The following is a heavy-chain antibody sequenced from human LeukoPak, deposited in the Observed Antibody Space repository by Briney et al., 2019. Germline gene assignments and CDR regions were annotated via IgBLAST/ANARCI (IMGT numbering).Heavy chain of an antibody. Sequence: GGSLRLSCAASGFTFSDYYMSWIRQAPGKGLEWVSYISGSGSTIYYADSVKGRFTISRDNAKNSLYLQMNSLRAKDTAAYYCARGSGGYYYYMDVWGKGTTVTVSS. J-gene: IGHJ6*03. D-gene: IGHD3-16*01. CDR3: ARGSGGYYYYMDV. V-gene: IGHV3-11*01. CDR2: ISGSGSTI. CDR1: GFTFSDYY.